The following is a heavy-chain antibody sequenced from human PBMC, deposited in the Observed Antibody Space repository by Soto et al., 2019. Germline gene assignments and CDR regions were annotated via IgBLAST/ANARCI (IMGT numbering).Heavy chain of an antibody. CDR3: ARSWTEVQHPHYGSYGMDD. J-gene: IGHJ6*02. D-gene: IGHD1-1*01. V-gene: IGHV1-69*13. CDR2: IIPNFGTA. Sequence: ASVKVSCKASGDTFSSYAISWVRQAPGQGLEWMGGIIPNFGTANYAQKFQGRVTITADESTSTAYMELSILRSEDTAVYYCARSWTEVQHPHYGSYGMDDWGQGTTVTVSS. CDR1: GDTFSSYA.